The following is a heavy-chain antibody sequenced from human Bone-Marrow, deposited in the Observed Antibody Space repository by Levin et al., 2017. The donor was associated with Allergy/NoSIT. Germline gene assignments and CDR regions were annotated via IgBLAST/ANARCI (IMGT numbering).Heavy chain of an antibody. CDR1: GYTFTHYQ. J-gene: IGHJ4*02. CDR2: FNPSAGST. V-gene: IGHV1-46*01. CDR3: ATAYYYGSSGYYDGPYFDY. D-gene: IGHD3-22*01. Sequence: GESLKISCKAPGYTFTHYQIHWLRQAPGQGLEWMGIFNPSAGSTHYAQKFQGRLTMTRDTSTTTVYMELSSLTSEDTAVYYCATAYYYGSSGYYDGPYFDYWGQGTLVTVSS.